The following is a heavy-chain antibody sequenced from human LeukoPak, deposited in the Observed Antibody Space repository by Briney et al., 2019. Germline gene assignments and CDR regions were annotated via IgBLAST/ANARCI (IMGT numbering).Heavy chain of an antibody. J-gene: IGHJ6*02. V-gene: IGHV4-4*07. CDR3: ARRYYYGSGPRDGMDV. CDR2: IYTSGST. D-gene: IGHD3-10*01. CDR1: GGSISSYY. Sequence: SETLSLTCTVSGGSISSYYWSWIRQPAGKGLEWIGRIYTSGSTNYNPSLKSRVTMSVDTSKNQFSLKLSSVTAADTAVYYCARRYYYGSGPRDGMDVWGQGTTVTVSS.